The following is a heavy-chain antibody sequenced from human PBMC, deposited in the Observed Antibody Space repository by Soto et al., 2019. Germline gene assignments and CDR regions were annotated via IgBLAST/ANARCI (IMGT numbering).Heavy chain of an antibody. D-gene: IGHD3-3*01. CDR1: GFTFSSYA. CDR2: ISYDGSNK. V-gene: IGHV3-30-3*01. Sequence: GGSLRLSCAASGFTFSSYAMHWVRQAPGKGLEWVAVISYDGSNKYYADSVKGRFTISRDNSKNTLYLQMNSLRAEDTAVYYCARGSYEIRPLWFDPWGQGTLVTVSS. CDR3: ARGSYEIRPLWFDP. J-gene: IGHJ5*02.